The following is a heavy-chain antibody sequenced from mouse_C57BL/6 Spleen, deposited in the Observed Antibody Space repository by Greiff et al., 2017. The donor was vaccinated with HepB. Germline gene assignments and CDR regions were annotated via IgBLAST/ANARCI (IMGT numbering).Heavy chain of an antibody. D-gene: IGHD2-10*01. J-gene: IGHJ3*01. CDR2: IDPENGDT. CDR1: GFNIKDDY. V-gene: IGHV14-4*01. Sequence: VQLQQSGAELVRPGASVKLSCTASGFNIKDDYMHWVKQRPEQGLEWIGWIDPENGDTEYASKFQGKATITADTSSNTAYLQLSSLTSEDTAVYYWTTPPTPFAYWGQGTLVTVSA. CDR3: TTPPTPFAY.